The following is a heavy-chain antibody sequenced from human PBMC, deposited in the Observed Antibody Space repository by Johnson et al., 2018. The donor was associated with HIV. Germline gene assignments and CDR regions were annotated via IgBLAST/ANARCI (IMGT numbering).Heavy chain of an antibody. J-gene: IGHJ3*01. Sequence: VQLVESGGGVVQPGRSLRLSCAASGFTFSSNYMSWVRQAPGKGLEWVSVICSGGSTYYADSVKGRLTITRENSKNNLYSQMNSLRAEDTALYYCARDRKYNFWSGYDTWGQGTMVSVSS. V-gene: IGHV3-66*01. D-gene: IGHD3-3*01. CDR1: GFTFSSNY. CDR2: ICSGGST. CDR3: ARDRKYNFWSGYDT.